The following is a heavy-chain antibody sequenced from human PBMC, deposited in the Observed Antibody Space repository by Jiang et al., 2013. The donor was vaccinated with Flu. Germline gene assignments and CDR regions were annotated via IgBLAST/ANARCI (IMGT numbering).Heavy chain of an antibody. CDR1: GYTFTSYY. Sequence: GASVKVSCKASGYTFTSYYMHWVRQAPGQGLEWMGGIIPIFGTANYAQKFQGRVTITADESTSTAYMELSSLRSEDTAVYYCASLRDCSGGSCHDYYFDYWGQGTLVTVSS. D-gene: IGHD2-15*01. J-gene: IGHJ4*02. V-gene: IGHV1-69*13. CDR2: IIPIFGTA. CDR3: ASLRDCSGGSCHDYYFDY.